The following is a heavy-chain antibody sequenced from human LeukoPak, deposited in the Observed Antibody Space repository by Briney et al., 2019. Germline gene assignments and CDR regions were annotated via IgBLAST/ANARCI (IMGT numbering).Heavy chain of an antibody. CDR1: GGSISSYY. CDR2: IYYSGST. CDR3: ARESYSSGVFDY. V-gene: IGHV4-59*12. D-gene: IGHD6-19*01. J-gene: IGHJ4*02. Sequence: SETLSLTCTVSGGSISSYYWSWIRQPPGKGLEWIGSIYYSGSTYYNPSLKSRVTISVDTSKNQFSLKLSSVTAADTAVYYCARESYSSGVFDYWGQGTLVTVSS.